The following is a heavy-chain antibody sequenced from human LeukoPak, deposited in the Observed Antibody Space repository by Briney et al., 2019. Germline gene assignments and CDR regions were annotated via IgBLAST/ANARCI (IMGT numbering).Heavy chain of an antibody. Sequence: GGSLRLSCVASGFTFSSYGMHWVRQAPGKGLEWVAVISYDGSNKYYADSVKGRFTISRDNSKNTLYLQMNSLRAEDTAVYYCAKSGGSPFDYWGQGTLVTVSS. CDR3: AKSGGSPFDY. CDR2: ISYDGSNK. D-gene: IGHD1-1*01. CDR1: GFTFSSYG. V-gene: IGHV3-30*18. J-gene: IGHJ4*02.